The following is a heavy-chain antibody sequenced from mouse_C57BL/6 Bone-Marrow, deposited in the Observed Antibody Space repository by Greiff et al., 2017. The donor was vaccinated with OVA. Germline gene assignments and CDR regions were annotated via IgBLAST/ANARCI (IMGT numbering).Heavy chain of an antibody. Sequence: EVQLQQSGPELVKPGASVKISCKASGYTFTDYYMNWVKQSHGKSLEWIGDINPNNGGTSYNQKFKGKATLTVDKSSSTAYMELRSLTSEDSAVYYCAREDYYDYDGYAMDYWGQGTSVTVSS. CDR2: INPNNGGT. V-gene: IGHV1-26*01. CDR3: AREDYYDYDGYAMDY. CDR1: GYTFTDYY. D-gene: IGHD2-4*01. J-gene: IGHJ4*01.